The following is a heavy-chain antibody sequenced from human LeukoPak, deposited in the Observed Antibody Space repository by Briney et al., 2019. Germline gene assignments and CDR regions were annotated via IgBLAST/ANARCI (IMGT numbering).Heavy chain of an antibody. CDR3: AKHYGDYVGFFDY. CDR2: IDPSDSYT. Sequence: GESLKISCKGSGYRFTNYWISWVRQMSGKGLEWMGTIDPSDSYTNYRPSFQGHVTISADKSISTAYLQWSSLKASDTAMYYCAKHYGDYVGFFDYWGQGTLVTVSS. CDR1: GYRFTNYW. D-gene: IGHD4-17*01. J-gene: IGHJ4*02. V-gene: IGHV5-10-1*01.